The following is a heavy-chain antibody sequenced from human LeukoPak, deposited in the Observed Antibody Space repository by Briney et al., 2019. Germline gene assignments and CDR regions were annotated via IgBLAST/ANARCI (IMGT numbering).Heavy chain of an antibody. J-gene: IGHJ3*02. V-gene: IGHV4-59*11. CDR3: ARGEYYYDVSGYYSYVFDI. D-gene: IGHD3-22*01. Sequence: SETLSLTCTVSGGSISSHYWSWIRQPPGKGLEWIGYIYYSGSTNYNPSLKSRVTISVDTSKNQFSLKLSSVTAADTAVYYRARGEYYYDVSGYYSYVFDIWGQGTMVTVSS. CDR1: GGSISSHY. CDR2: IYYSGST.